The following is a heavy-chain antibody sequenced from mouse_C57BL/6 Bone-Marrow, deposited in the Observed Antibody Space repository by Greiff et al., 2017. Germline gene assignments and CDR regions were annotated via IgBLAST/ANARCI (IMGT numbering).Heavy chain of an antibody. CDR2: IDPENGDT. CDR1: GFNIKDDY. V-gene: IGHV14-4*01. CDR3: TTEDGVYFDY. J-gene: IGHJ2*01. Sequence: EVQLQPSGAELVRPGASVKLSCTASGFNIKDDYMHWVKQRPEQGLEWIGWIDPENGDTEYASKFQGKATITADTSSNTAYLQLSSLTSEDTAVYYCTTEDGVYFDYWGQGTTLTVSS.